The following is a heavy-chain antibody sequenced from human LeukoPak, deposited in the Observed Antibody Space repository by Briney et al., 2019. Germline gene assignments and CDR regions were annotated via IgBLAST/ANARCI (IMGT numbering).Heavy chain of an antibody. Sequence: SETLSLTCTVSGGSISSYYWSWIRQPPGKGLEWIGYIYYSGSTNYNPSLKGRVTISVDTSKNQFSLKLSSVTAADTAVYYCARIAARRPFYYFDYWGQGTLVTVSS. D-gene: IGHD6-6*01. CDR3: ARIAARRPFYYFDY. J-gene: IGHJ4*02. CDR2: IYYSGST. V-gene: IGHV4-59*01. CDR1: GGSISSYY.